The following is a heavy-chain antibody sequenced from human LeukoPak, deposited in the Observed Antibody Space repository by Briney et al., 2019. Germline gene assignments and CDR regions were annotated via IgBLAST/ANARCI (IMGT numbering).Heavy chain of an antibody. D-gene: IGHD3-3*01. CDR3: ARRYDFWSGYPPPLDY. J-gene: IGHJ4*02. CDR2: IYYSGST. V-gene: IGHV4-59*12. CDR1: GCSISSYY. Sequence: SETLSLTCTVSGCSISSYYWSWIRQPPGKGLEWIGYIYYSGSTNYNPSLKSRVTISVDTSKKQFSLKLSSVTAADTAVYYCARRYDFWSGYPPPLDYWGQGTLVTVSS.